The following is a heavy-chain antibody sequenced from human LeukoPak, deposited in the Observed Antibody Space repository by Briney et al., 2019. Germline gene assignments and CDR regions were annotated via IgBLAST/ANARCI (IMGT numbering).Heavy chain of an antibody. V-gene: IGHV3-11*04. J-gene: IGHJ4*02. D-gene: IGHD6-13*01. CDR3: ASGAAAGTRRFDY. CDR2: ISSSGSTI. Sequence: PGGSLRLSCAASGFTFSDYYMSWIRQAPGKGLEWVSYISSSGSTIYYADSVKGRFTISRDNAKNSLYLQMNSLRAEDTAVYYCASGAAAGTRRFDYWGQGTLVTVSS. CDR1: GFTFSDYY.